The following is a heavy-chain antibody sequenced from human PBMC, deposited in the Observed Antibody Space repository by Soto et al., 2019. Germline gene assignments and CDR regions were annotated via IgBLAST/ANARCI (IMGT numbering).Heavy chain of an antibody. CDR3: AGGWLGKCFDF. CDR1: GFTFSSYG. CDR2: IWYDGRTK. V-gene: IGHV3-33*01. J-gene: IGHJ4*02. D-gene: IGHD6-19*01. Sequence: QVPLVESGGGVVQPGGSLRLSCAASGFTFSSYGMHWVRQAPGKGLELVAVIWYDGRTKDYADSVIGRFPISRGTSKNTLYLQMNSLRVEETGVCYCAGGWLGKCFDFWGQGTLVTVSS.